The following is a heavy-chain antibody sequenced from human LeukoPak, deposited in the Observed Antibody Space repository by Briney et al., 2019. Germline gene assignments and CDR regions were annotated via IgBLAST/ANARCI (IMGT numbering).Heavy chain of an antibody. D-gene: IGHD1-26*01. CDR3: ARGGSYPIKDYYYYYGMDV. J-gene: IGHJ6*02. CDR1: GYTFTGYY. Sequence: ASVKVSCKASGYTFTGYYMHWVRQAPGQGLEWMGIINPSGGSTSYAQKFQGRVTMTRDTSTSTVYMELSSLRSEDTAVYYCARGGSYPIKDYYYYYGMDVWGQGTTVTVSS. CDR2: INPSGGST. V-gene: IGHV1-46*01.